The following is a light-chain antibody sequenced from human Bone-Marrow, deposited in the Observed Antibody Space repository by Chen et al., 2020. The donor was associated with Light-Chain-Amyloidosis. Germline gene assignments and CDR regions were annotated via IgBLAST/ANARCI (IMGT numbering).Light chain of an antibody. Sequence: SYVLTPPSSVSVAPGQTATIACGGNNIGSTSVPWYQQTPGQAPLLVVYDDSDRPSGIPERLSGSNSGNTATLTISRVEAGDEADDYCQVWDRSSDRPVFGGGTKLTVL. CDR2: DDS. V-gene: IGLV3-21*02. J-gene: IGLJ3*02. CDR3: QVWDRSSDRPV. CDR1: NIGSTS.